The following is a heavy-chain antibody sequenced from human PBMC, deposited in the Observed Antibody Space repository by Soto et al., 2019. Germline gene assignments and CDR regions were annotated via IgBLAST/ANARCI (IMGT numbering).Heavy chain of an antibody. Sequence: SETLSLTCAVYGGSFSGYYWSWIRQPPGKGLEWIGEIYHSGSTNYNPSLKSRVTISVDKSKNQFSLKLSSVTAADTAVYYCARVLAGKVVTAKDAFDIWGQGTMVTVSS. V-gene: IGHV4-34*01. CDR1: GGSFSGYY. J-gene: IGHJ3*02. CDR2: IYHSGST. D-gene: IGHD2-21*02. CDR3: ARVLAGKVVTAKDAFDI.